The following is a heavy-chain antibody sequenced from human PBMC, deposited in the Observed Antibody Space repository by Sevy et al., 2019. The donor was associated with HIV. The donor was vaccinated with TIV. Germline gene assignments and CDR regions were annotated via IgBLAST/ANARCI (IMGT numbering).Heavy chain of an antibody. J-gene: IGHJ3*01. V-gene: IGHV3-23*01. Sequence: GGSLRLSCAASGFTFFSHVMSWVRQAPGKGLEWVSVLSGSGGTTYYADSVKGRFSISRDNSKNKLYLKMSSLRIEDTAVYYCATGTTDSSISWVFDVWGQGTMVTVSS. CDR1: GFTFFSHV. D-gene: IGHD6-13*01. CDR2: LSGSGGTT. CDR3: ATGTTDSSISWVFDV.